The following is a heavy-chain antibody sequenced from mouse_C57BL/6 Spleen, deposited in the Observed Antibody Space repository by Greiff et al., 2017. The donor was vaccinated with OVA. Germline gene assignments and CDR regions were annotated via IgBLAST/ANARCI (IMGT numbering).Heavy chain of an antibody. Sequence: QVQLQQPGAELVRPGSSVKLSCKASGYTFTSYWLHWVKQRPIQGLEWIGNIYPSDSETHYNQKFKDKATFTVDTSSSTAYMQLSSLTSEDSAVYYCARASSRRGGAFDYWGQGTTLTVSS. J-gene: IGHJ4*01. CDR3: ARASSRRGGAFDY. V-gene: IGHV1-52*01. CDR2: IYPSDSET. CDR1: GYTFTSYW.